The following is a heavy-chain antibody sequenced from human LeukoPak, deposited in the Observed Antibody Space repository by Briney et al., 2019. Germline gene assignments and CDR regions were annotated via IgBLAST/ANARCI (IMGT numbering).Heavy chain of an antibody. Sequence: GGSLRLSCAASGFTFDDYGMSRVRQAPGKGLEWVSGINWNGGSTGYADSVKGRFTISRDNAKNSLYLQMNSLRAEDTALYYCARDRYYDYVWGSYRPMPLDYWGQGTLVTVSS. D-gene: IGHD3-16*02. V-gene: IGHV3-20*04. J-gene: IGHJ4*02. CDR1: GFTFDDYG. CDR2: INWNGGST. CDR3: ARDRYYDYVWGSYRPMPLDY.